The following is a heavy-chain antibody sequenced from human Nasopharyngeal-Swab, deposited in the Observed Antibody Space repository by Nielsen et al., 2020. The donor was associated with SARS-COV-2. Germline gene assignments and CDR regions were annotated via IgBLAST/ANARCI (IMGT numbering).Heavy chain of an antibody. V-gene: IGHV3-33*01. D-gene: IGHD3-10*01. J-gene: IGHJ5*02. CDR2: IWYDGSET. Sequence: GASLKISCAVSGFTFSSHGMHWVRQAPGKGLEWVAGIWYDGSETHYAGSVRGRITISRDNSKRMLYLQMDDLRDEDTAIYYCARDNRGGTLPNWFDTWGQGSLVTVSS. CDR1: GFTFSSHG. CDR3: ARDNRGGTLPNWFDT.